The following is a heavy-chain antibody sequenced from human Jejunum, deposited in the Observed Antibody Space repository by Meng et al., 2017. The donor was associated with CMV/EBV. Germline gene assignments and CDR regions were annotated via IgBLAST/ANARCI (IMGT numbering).Heavy chain of an antibody. J-gene: IGHJ4*02. CDR2: IRNKANNYAT. CDR3: VAPSCSSTNCYAADF. Sequence: TFRDSTMHWVRQASGKGLEWVGHIRNKANNYATAYAASVKGRFTISRDDSSSTTYLQLSSVKADDTAVYYCVAPSCSSTNCYAADFWGQGTLVTVSS. V-gene: IGHV3-73*01. CDR1: TFRDST. D-gene: IGHD2-2*01.